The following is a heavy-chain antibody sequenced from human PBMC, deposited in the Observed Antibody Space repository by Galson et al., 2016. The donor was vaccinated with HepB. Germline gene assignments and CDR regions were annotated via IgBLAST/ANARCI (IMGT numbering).Heavy chain of an antibody. CDR1: GFTFDDYA. CDR3: AKAGIEDTSFDY. Sequence: SLRLSCAGSGFTFDDYAMHWVRQAPGKGLEWVSGISSNSGSIDYADSVKGRFTISRDNAKKSLYLQMKRLRAEDTAFYYCAKAGIEDTSFDYWGQGTLVTVSS. J-gene: IGHJ4*02. V-gene: IGHV3-9*01. D-gene: IGHD6-13*01. CDR2: ISSNSGSI.